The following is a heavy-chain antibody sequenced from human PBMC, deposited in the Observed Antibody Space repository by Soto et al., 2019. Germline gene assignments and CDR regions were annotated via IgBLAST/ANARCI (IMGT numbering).Heavy chain of an antibody. CDR3: TTNDY. V-gene: IGHV3-15*01. Sequence: GGSLRLSYVASGFNFSDAWMTWVRQAPGKGLEWVGRIKDRDYGGTADYAASVKGRFTMSRDDSTNMLFLQMNSLKSEDTAVYYCTTNDYWGQGTQVTVSS. CDR1: GFNFSDAW. J-gene: IGHJ4*02. CDR2: IKDRDYGGTA.